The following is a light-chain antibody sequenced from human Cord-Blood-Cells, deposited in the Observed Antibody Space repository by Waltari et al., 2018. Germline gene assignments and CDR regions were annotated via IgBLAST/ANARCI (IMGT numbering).Light chain of an antibody. CDR1: QSIGSW. Sequence: DIQMTQSPSTLSASVGDRVTITCRASQSIGSWLAWYQQKPGKAPKLLIYKASSLESGVPSRFSGSGSVTEFTLTISSLQPDDFATYYCQQYNSYSWTFGQGTKVEIK. CDR2: KAS. CDR3: QQYNSYSWT. V-gene: IGKV1-5*03. J-gene: IGKJ1*01.